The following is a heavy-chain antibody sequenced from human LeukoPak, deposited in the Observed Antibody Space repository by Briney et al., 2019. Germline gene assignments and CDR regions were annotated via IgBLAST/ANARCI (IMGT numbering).Heavy chain of an antibody. Sequence: SVKFSCKASGGTFSSYAISWVRQAPGQGLEWMGGIIPIFGTANYAQKFQGRVTITTDESTSTAYMELSSLRSEDTAVYYCARVLGGYNYYFDYWGQGTLVTVSS. V-gene: IGHV1-69*05. CDR1: GGTFSSYA. CDR2: IIPIFGTA. D-gene: IGHD5-24*01. CDR3: ARVLGGYNYYFDY. J-gene: IGHJ4*02.